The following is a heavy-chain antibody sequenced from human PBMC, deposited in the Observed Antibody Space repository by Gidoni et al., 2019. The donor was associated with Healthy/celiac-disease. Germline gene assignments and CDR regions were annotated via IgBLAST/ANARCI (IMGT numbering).Heavy chain of an antibody. J-gene: IGHJ4*01. D-gene: IGHD6-19*01. CDR2: MNPNSGNT. V-gene: IGHV1-8*01. Sequence: QVQQAQSGAEATTPVPSVKVSCKASGDTFTSYDINWVRQATGQGLKWMGWMNPNSGNTGYAQKFKGRVTMTRNNSISTTYMELSSLRSEDTAVYYCARGQYSSGWTRFWGQGTLVTVSS. CDR1: GDTFTSYD. CDR3: ARGQYSSGWTRF.